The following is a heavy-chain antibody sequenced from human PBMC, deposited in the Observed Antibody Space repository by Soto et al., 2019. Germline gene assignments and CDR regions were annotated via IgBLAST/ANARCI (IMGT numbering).Heavy chain of an antibody. CDR2: ISYDGSNK. D-gene: IGHD6-13*01. V-gene: IGHV3-30*18. CDR3: AKDCQQLATGKDY. Sequence: QVQLVESGGGVVQPGRSLRLSCAASGFTFSSYGMHWVRQAPGKGLEWVAVISYDGSNKYYADSVKGRFTISRDNSKNTLYLQMNSLRAEDTAVYYCAKDCQQLATGKDYWGQGTLVTVSS. CDR1: GFTFSSYG. J-gene: IGHJ4*02.